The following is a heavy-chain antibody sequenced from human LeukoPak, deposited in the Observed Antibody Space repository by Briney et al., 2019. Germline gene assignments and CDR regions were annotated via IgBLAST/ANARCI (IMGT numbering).Heavy chain of an antibody. Sequence: SETLSLTCTVSGGSISSYYWSWIRQPPGKGLEWIGYIYYSGSTNYNPSLKSRVTISVDTSKNQFSLKLSSVTAADTAVYYCARCSGCSCEQGWFDPWGQGTLVTVSS. CDR2: IYYSGST. J-gene: IGHJ5*02. CDR3: ARCSGCSCEQGWFDP. D-gene: IGHD2-15*01. CDR1: GGSISSYY. V-gene: IGHV4-59*01.